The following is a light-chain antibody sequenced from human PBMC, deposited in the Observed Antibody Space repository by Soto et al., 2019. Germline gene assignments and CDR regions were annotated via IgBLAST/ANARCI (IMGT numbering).Light chain of an antibody. J-gene: IGLJ2*01. Sequence: QSVLTQPASVSGSPGQSITISCTGTSSDVGGYNYVSWYQQHPGKAPKLMIYEVSNRPSGVSNRFSGSTSGNTASLTISGLQDEDEADYYCSSYTSSSTVVFGGGTQVTVL. CDR3: SSYTSSSTVV. CDR1: SSDVGGYNY. CDR2: EVS. V-gene: IGLV2-14*01.